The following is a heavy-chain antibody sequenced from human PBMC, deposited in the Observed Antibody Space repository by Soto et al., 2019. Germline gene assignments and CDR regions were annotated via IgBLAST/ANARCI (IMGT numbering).Heavy chain of an antibody. Sequence: SETLSLTCTVSGDSISTDYWSWIRQSPGRGLEWIGFIYYAGSTKYNPSLNSRVTISVDTSKNQFSLTVTSVTAADTAVYYCARGRRGTGWTLGNYYYGMDVWGQGTTVTVSS. V-gene: IGHV4-59*08. CDR1: GDSISTDY. CDR2: IYYAGST. J-gene: IGHJ6*02. CDR3: ARGRRGTGWTLGNYYYGMDV. D-gene: IGHD6-25*01.